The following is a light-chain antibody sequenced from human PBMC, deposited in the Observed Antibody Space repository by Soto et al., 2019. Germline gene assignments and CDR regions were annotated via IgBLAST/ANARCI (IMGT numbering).Light chain of an antibody. V-gene: IGKV1-12*01. Sequence: IQMTQSPSSVSASVGDRVTITCRASQPISSWLAWYQQKPGQPPNLLIYSASTLRSGVPSRFSGSESGTLLTLTITNLQPEDFAPYYCQQASSFPLTFGGGTKVEV. CDR1: QPISSW. CDR2: SAS. CDR3: QQASSFPLT. J-gene: IGKJ4*01.